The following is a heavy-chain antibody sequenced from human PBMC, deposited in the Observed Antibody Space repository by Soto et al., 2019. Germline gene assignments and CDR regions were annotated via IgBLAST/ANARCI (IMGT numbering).Heavy chain of an antibody. J-gene: IGHJ5*02. CDR2: IIPIFGTA. CDR3: ARVVGAPYWFDP. V-gene: IGHV1-69*13. Sequence: ASVKVSCKASGGTFSSYAISWVRQAPGQGLEWMGGIIPIFGTANYAQKFQGRVTITADESTSTAYMELSSLRSEDTAVYYCARVVGAPYWFDPWGQGTLVTVSS. D-gene: IGHD1-26*01. CDR1: GGTFSSYA.